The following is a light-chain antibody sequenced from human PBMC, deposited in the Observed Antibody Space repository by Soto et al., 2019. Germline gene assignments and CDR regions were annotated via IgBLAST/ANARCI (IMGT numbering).Light chain of an antibody. CDR3: QAWDSSADYV. Sequence: SYELTQPPSVSVSPGQTASITCSGDKLGHKYACWYQQKPNQSPVLVIYQDNKRPSGIPERFSGSNSGSTATLTISGTQAMDEADYYCQAWDSSADYVFGTGTKLTVL. CDR2: QDN. J-gene: IGLJ1*01. CDR1: KLGHKY. V-gene: IGLV3-1*01.